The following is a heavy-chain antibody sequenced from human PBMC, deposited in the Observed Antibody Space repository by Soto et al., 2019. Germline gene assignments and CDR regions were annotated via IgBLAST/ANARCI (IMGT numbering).Heavy chain of an antibody. CDR3: ARIITGTVGVDY. CDR1: GYIFSSYA. J-gene: IGHJ4*02. V-gene: IGHV1-3*01. CDR2: VNPANGYT. Sequence: QVQLVQSGAGVKKPGASVTVSCKASGYIFSSYAMNWVRQTPGQRLERMGWVNPANGYTKYSQTFQGRVTITWDTSASTAYMELSRLRSGDTAVYCCARIITGTVGVDYWGQGTLGTVSS. D-gene: IGHD1-7*01.